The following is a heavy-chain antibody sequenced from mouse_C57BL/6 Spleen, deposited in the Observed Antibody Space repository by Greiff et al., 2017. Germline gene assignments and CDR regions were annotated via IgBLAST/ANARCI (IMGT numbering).Heavy chain of an antibody. D-gene: IGHD3-3*01. J-gene: IGHJ4*01. Sequence: EVKLVESGGGLVQPTGSLKLSCAASGFSFNTYAMNWVRQAPGKGLEWVARIRSKSNNYATNYADSVKDRFTISRYDSESMLYLQMNNFKTEDTAVYDCVRHASYRDYAIDYWGQGTSVTVSS. CDR3: VRHASYRDYAIDY. CDR1: GFSFNTYA. CDR2: IRSKSNNYAT. V-gene: IGHV10-1*01.